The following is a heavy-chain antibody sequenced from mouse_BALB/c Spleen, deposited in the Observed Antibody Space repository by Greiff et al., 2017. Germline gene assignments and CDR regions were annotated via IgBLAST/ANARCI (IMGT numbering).Heavy chain of an antibody. J-gene: IGHJ4*01. CDR1: GFAFSSYD. Sequence: EVNVVESGGGLVKPGGSLKLSCAASGFAFSSYDMSWVRQTPEKRLEWVAYISSGGGSTYYPDTVKGRFTISRDNAKNTLYLQMSSLKSEDTAMYYCARRGLNYAMDYWGQGTSVTVSS. D-gene: IGHD2-2*01. V-gene: IGHV5-12-1*01. CDR2: ISSGGGST. CDR3: ARRGLNYAMDY.